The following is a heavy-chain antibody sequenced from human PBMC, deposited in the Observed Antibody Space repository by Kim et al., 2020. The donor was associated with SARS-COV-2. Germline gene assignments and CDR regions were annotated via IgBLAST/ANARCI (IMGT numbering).Heavy chain of an antibody. CDR2: IYYSGST. CDR1: GGSISSYY. D-gene: IGHD2-15*01. CDR3: AQYTTYCSGGSCENWFDP. J-gene: IGHJ5*02. Sequence: SETLSLTCTVSGGSISSYYWSWIRQPPGKGLEWIGYIYYSGSTNYNPSLKSRVTISVDTSKNQFSLKLSSVTAADTAVYYCAQYTTYCSGGSCENWFDPWGQGTLVTVSS. V-gene: IGHV4-59*01.